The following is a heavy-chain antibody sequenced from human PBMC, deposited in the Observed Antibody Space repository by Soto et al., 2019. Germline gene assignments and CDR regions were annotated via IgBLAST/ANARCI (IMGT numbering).Heavy chain of an antibody. Sequence: ASVKVSCKASGYTFTSYDINWVRQAPGQRLEWMGWINANSGNTKYSQKFQGRVTITRDTSASTAYMELSSLRSEDTAVYYCASFHYYYGMDVWGQGTTVTVSS. CDR3: ASFHYYYGMDV. V-gene: IGHV1-3*01. J-gene: IGHJ6*02. CDR2: INANSGNT. CDR1: GYTFTSYD.